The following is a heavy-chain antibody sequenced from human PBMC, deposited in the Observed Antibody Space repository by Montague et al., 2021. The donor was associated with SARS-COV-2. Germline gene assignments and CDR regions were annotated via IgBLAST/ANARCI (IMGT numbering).Heavy chain of an antibody. D-gene: IGHD3-9*01. CDR2: ISSSSSTI. CDR1: GFTFSSYS. J-gene: IGHJ4*02. V-gene: IGHV3-48*04. Sequence: SLRLSCAASGFTFSSYSMNWVRQAPGKGLEWVSYISSSSSTIYYADSVKGRFTISRDNAKNSLYLQLNSLRAEDTAVYYCARDLRWGYYDILTGYYRPLDYWGQGTLVTVSS. CDR3: ARDLRWGYYDILTGYYRPLDY.